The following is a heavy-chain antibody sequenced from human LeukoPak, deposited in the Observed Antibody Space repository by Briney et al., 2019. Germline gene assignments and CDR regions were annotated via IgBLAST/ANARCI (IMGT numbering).Heavy chain of an antibody. V-gene: IGHV4-59*01. D-gene: IGHD3-10*01. Sequence: SETLSLTCTVSGGSISNYYWSWIRQPPGKGLEWIGYIYYSGSTNYNPSLKSRVTISVDTSKNQFSLKLSSVTAADTAVYYCARIVRGVISPDDAFDIWGQGTMVTVSS. CDR2: IYYSGST. J-gene: IGHJ3*02. CDR3: ARIVRGVISPDDAFDI. CDR1: GGSISNYY.